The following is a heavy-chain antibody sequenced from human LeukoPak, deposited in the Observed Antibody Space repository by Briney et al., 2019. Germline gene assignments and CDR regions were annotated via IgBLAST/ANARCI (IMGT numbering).Heavy chain of an antibody. Sequence: ASVKVSCKVSGYTLTELSMHWVRQAPGKGLEWRGGFDPEDGETIYAQKFQGRVTMTEDTSTDTAYMELSSLRSEDTAVYYCATDSRDPRRVVGVYFDYWGQGTLVAVSS. J-gene: IGHJ4*02. CDR3: ATDSRDPRRVVGVYFDY. V-gene: IGHV1-24*01. CDR2: FDPEDGET. D-gene: IGHD3-22*01. CDR1: GYTLTELS.